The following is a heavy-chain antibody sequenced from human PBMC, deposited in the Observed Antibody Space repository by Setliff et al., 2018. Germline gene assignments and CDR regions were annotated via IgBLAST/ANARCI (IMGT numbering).Heavy chain of an antibody. CDR3: ARVGGGSYSSSWGTFDY. D-gene: IGHD6-13*01. V-gene: IGHV3-30-3*01. J-gene: IGHJ4*02. CDR1: GFTFSSYA. Sequence: GGSLRLSCAASGFTFSSYAMHWVRQAPGKGLEWVAVISYDGSNKYYADSVKGRFTISRDNSKNTLYLQMNSLRAEDTAVYYCARVGGGSYSSSWGTFDYWGQGTLVTVSS. CDR2: ISYDGSNK.